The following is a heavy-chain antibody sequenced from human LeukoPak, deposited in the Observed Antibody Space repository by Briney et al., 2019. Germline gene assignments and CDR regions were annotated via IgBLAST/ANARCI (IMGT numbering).Heavy chain of an antibody. Sequence: SETLSLTCTVSDGSISSYHWSWIRQPAGKGLEWIGRIYPSGSTNYNPSLKSRVTMSVDMSKSQFSLNLSSLTAADTAMYFCARTSSSSWSYGMDVWGQGTTVTVSS. CDR1: DGSISSYH. D-gene: IGHD6-13*01. CDR3: ARTSSSSWSYGMDV. CDR2: IYPSGST. J-gene: IGHJ6*02. V-gene: IGHV4-4*07.